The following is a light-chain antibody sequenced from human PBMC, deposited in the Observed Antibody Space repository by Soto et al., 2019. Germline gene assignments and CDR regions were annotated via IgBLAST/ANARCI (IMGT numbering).Light chain of an antibody. CDR3: SSYTSSSTVV. Sequence: QSALTQPASVSGSPGQSITISCTGTSSDVGGYNYVSWYQQHPGKAPKLVIYKVSNRPSGVSNRFSGSKSGNTASLTISGLQAEDEADYYCSSYTSSSTVVFGGGTKLTVL. V-gene: IGLV2-14*01. CDR1: SSDVGGYNY. J-gene: IGLJ2*01. CDR2: KVS.